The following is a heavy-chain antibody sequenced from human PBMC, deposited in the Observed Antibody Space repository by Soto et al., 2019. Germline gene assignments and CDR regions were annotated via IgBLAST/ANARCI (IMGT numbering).Heavy chain of an antibody. D-gene: IGHD1-26*01. Sequence: VKVSCKASGYSFASYGVSWVRQAPGQGLEWIGWINPYNGNTLNTQNLQGRVTLTTDTSTSTAYMELRSLRSDDTAIYYCARDPGAATFDYWGQGTLVTVSS. CDR1: GYSFASYG. J-gene: IGHJ4*01. CDR2: INPYNGNT. CDR3: ARDPGAATFDY. V-gene: IGHV1-18*04.